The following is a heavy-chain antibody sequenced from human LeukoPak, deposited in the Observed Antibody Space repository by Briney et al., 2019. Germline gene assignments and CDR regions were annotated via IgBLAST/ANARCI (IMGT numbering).Heavy chain of an antibody. CDR1: GGSISSYY. V-gene: IGHV4-4*07. D-gene: IGHD1-26*01. CDR3: ARENSGSYREFDY. CDR2: ICTSGST. J-gene: IGHJ4*02. Sequence: SETLSLTCTVSGGSISSYYWSWIRRPAGKGLEWIGRICTSGSTNYNASLKSRVSMSVDTSKNQFSLKLSSVTAADTAVFYCARENSGSYREFDYWGQGTLVTVSS.